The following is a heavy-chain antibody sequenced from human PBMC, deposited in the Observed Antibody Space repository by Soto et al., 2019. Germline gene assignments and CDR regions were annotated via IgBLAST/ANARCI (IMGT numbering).Heavy chain of an antibody. CDR1: GYTFTSYG. CDR2: ISAYNGNT. CDR3: ARDLEMATIMGDFDY. V-gene: IGHV1-18*04. D-gene: IGHD5-12*01. J-gene: IGHJ4*02. Sequence: ASVKVSCKASGYTFTSYGISWVRQAPGQGLEWMGWISAYNGNTNYAQKLQGRVTMNTDTSTRTAYMELRSLRSDDTAVYYCARDLEMATIMGDFDYWGQGTLVTVSS.